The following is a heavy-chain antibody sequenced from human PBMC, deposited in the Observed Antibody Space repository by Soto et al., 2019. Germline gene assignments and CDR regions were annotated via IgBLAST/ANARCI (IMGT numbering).Heavy chain of an antibody. CDR2: IYYSGST. CDR3: ARSSGWLRPFDY. V-gene: IGHV4-59*01. D-gene: IGHD5-12*01. J-gene: IGHJ4*02. CDR1: GGSISSYY. Sequence: SETLSLTCTISGGSISSYYWSWIRQPPGKGLEWIGYIYYSGSTNYNPSLKSRVTISVDTSKNQFSLKLSSVTAADTAVYYCARSSGWLRPFDYWGQGTLVTVSS.